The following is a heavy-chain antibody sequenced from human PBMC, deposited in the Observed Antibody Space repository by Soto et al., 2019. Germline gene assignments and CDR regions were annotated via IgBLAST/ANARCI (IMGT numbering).Heavy chain of an antibody. D-gene: IGHD2-15*01. Sequence: PGGSLRLSCAASGFTFSSYAMSWVRQAPGKGLEWVSAISGSGGSTYYADTVKGRFTISRDNSKNTLYLQMNSLRAEDTAVYYCAKDRHATHYYYYYMDVWGKGTTVTVSS. V-gene: IGHV3-23*01. CDR2: ISGSGGST. CDR3: AKDRHATHYYYYYMDV. J-gene: IGHJ6*03. CDR1: GFTFSSYA.